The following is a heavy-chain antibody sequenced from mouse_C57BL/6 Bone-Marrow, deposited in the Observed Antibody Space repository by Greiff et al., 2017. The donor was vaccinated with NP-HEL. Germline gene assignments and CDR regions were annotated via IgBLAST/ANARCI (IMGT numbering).Heavy chain of an antibody. V-gene: IGHV1-22*01. Sequence: VQLQQSGPELVKPGASVKMSCKASGYTFTDYNMHWVKQSHGKSLEWIGYINPNNGGTSYNQKFKGKATLTVTKSSSTAYMELRSLTSEDSAVYYCARDGYYVPFAYWGQGTLVTVSA. CDR1: GYTFTDYN. CDR2: INPNNGGT. CDR3: ARDGYYVPFAY. D-gene: IGHD2-3*01. J-gene: IGHJ3*01.